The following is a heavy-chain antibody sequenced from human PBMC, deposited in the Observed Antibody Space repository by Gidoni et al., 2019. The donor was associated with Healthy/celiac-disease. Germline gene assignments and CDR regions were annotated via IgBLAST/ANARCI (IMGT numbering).Heavy chain of an antibody. CDR3: ARALWVVVPAARYNWFDP. Sequence: SGGGLVPPGGSAGLRCTAAGFTFTSYWLHWLRQAPGKGLVWVSRITSDGSSTSYADSVKCRFTISRDNAKNTLYLQMNSLSAEYTAVDDCARALWVVVPAARYNWFDPWGQGTLVTVSS. CDR1: GFTFTSYW. V-gene: IGHV3-74*01. D-gene: IGHD2-2*01. J-gene: IGHJ5*02. CDR2: ITSDGSST.